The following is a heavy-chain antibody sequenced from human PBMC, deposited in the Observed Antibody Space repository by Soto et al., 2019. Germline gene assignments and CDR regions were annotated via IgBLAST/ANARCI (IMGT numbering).Heavy chain of an antibody. D-gene: IGHD4-4*01. V-gene: IGHV1-69*13. J-gene: IGHJ4*02. CDR3: ARDRGIDTVTAYYFDY. Sequence: SVKVSCKASGGTFSSYAISWVRQAPGQGLEWMGGIIPIFGTANDAQKFQGRVTITADESTSTAYMELSSLRSEDTAVYYCARDRGIDTVTAYYFDYWGQGTLVT. CDR1: GGTFSSYA. CDR2: IIPIFGTA.